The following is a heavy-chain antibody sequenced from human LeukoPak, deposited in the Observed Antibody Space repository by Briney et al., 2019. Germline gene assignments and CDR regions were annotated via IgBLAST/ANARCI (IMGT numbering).Heavy chain of an antibody. CDR3: ASDPDRVFAFNI. D-gene: IGHD1-14*01. J-gene: IGHJ3*02. Sequence: PGGSLRLSCAASGFTFSRYWMGWVRQAPGKGLGWVANIKQDGSEKYYVDSVKGRFTISRDNAKNSLYLQMNSLRAEDTAVYYCASDPDRVFAFNIWGQGTMVTVSS. CDR1: GFTFSRYW. CDR2: IKQDGSEK. V-gene: IGHV3-7*01.